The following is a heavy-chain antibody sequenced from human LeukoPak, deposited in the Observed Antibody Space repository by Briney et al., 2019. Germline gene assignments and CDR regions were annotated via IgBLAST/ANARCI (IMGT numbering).Heavy chain of an antibody. Sequence: RGSLRLSCAASGFTFSTYTMNWVRQAPGKGLEWVSSISSSSYYIYYADSVKGRFTISRDNAQNSLFLQMNSLRAEDTAVYYCATGGATGIYLQHWGQGTLVTVLS. J-gene: IGHJ1*01. CDR1: GFTFSTYT. D-gene: IGHD6-13*01. CDR2: ISSSSYYI. V-gene: IGHV3-21*01. CDR3: ATGGATGIYLQH.